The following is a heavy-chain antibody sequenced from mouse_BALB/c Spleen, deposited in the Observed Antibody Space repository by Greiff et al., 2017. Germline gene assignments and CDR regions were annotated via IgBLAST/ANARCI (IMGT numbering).Heavy chain of an antibody. V-gene: IGHV1-67*01. CDR1: SYTFTDYA. J-gene: IGHJ2*01. CDR2: ISTYYGNT. D-gene: IGHD1-1*01. Sequence: QVQLQQSGPELVRPGVSVKISCKGSSYTFTDYAMHWVKQSHAKSLEWIGVISTYYGNTNYNQKFKGKATMTVDKSSSTAYIELARLTSEDSAVYYCARGGYGSSYFDYWGQGTTLTVSS. CDR3: ARGGYGSSYFDY.